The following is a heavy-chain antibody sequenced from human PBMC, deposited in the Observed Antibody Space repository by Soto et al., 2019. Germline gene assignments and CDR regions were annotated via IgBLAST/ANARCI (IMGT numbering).Heavy chain of an antibody. D-gene: IGHD1-26*01. CDR2: MNPNSGNT. CDR1: GYTFTSYD. CDR3: ASYSGSYRGSTYGMDV. J-gene: IGHJ6*02. Sequence: RASVKVSCKASGYTFTSYDINWVRQATGQGLEWMGWMNPNSGNTGYAQKFQGRVTMTRNTSISTAYMELSSLRSEDTAVYYCASYSGSYRGSTYGMDVWGQGTTVTVSS. V-gene: IGHV1-8*01.